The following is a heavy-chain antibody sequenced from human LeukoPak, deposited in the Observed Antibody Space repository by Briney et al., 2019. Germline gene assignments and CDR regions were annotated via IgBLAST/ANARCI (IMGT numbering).Heavy chain of an antibody. CDR3: ARLGYDSSGYRLGD. V-gene: IGHV1-2*02. Sequence: GASVKVSCKASGYTFTGYFIHWVRQAPGQGLEWMGWINPNSGDTNYAQKFQGRVTMTRDTSINTAYMELSRLRSDNTAVYYCARLGYDSSGYRLGDWGQGTLVTVSS. CDR2: INPNSGDT. CDR1: GYTFTGYF. D-gene: IGHD3-22*01. J-gene: IGHJ4*02.